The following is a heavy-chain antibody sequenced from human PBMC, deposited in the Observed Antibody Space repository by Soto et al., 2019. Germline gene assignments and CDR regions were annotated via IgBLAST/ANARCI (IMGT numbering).Heavy chain of an antibody. J-gene: IGHJ6*02. CDR3: AEDRESGTWSYYYYAMDV. CDR1: GFTFSSYG. CDR2: ISHDGRKK. V-gene: IGHV3-30*18. D-gene: IGHD6-13*01. Sequence: PGGSLRLSCAASGFTFSSYGMHWVRQAPGKGLEWVAVISHDGRKKFFADSVKGRFTISRDNSKSSLYLQMNSLRAEDTAVYYCAEDRESGTWSYYYYAMDVWGQGTTVTVAS.